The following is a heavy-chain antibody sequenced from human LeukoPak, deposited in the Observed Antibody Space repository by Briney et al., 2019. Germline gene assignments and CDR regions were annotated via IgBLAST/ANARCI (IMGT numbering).Heavy chain of an antibody. J-gene: IGHJ4*02. V-gene: IGHV1-69*04. CDR2: IIPILGIA. D-gene: IGHD5-24*01. Sequence: ASVKVSCKTSRYTFTGYYMHWVRQAPGQGLEWMGRIIPILGIANYAQKFQGRVTITADKSTSTAYMELSSLRSEDTAVYYCARDQGGYNSLDYWGQGTLVTVSS. CDR1: RYTFTGYY. CDR3: ARDQGGYNSLDY.